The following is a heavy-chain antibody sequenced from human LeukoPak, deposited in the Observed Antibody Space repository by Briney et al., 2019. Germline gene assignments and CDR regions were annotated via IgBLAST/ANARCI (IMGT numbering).Heavy chain of an antibody. CDR1: GFTFSSYS. CDR3: ARDDYLVY. Sequence: GGSLRLSCAASGFTFSSYSMNWVRQAPGKGLEWVSYISSSSSTIYYADSVKGRFTISRDNAKNSLYLQMNSLRAEDTAVYYCARDDYLVYWGQGTLVTVSS. CDR2: ISSSSSTI. J-gene: IGHJ4*02. V-gene: IGHV3-48*01.